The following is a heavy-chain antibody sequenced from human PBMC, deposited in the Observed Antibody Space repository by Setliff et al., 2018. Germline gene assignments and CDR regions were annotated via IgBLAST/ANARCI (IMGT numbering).Heavy chain of an antibody. V-gene: IGHV1-69*06. CDR3: ARDSVTLGQLERRGGWHYYGMDV. CDR2: ITPIFETA. CDR1: GGTFSGYA. D-gene: IGHD1-1*01. J-gene: IGHJ6*02. Sequence: ASVKVSCKASGGTFSGYAFSWVRQAPGQGLEWIGGITPIFETAHYAEKFRDRVTITADKSTTTVHMELSSLTSEDTAVYFCARDSVTLGQLERRGGWHYYGMDVWGQGTTVTVS.